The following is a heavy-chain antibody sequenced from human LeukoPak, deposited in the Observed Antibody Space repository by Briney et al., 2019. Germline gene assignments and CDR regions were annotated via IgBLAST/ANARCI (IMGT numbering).Heavy chain of an antibody. Sequence: SETLSLTCAVYSGSFSDYYWSWIRQPPGKGLEWIGEINHSGSTNYNPSLKSRVTISIDTSKNQFSLKLSSVTAADTAVYYCARESSDYDSSGYIDYWGQGTLVTVSS. V-gene: IGHV4-34*01. CDR3: ARESSDYDSSGYIDY. J-gene: IGHJ4*02. D-gene: IGHD3-22*01. CDR1: SGSFSDYY. CDR2: INHSGST.